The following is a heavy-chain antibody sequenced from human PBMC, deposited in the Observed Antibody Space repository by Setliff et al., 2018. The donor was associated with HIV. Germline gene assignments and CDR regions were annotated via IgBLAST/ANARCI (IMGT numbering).Heavy chain of an antibody. D-gene: IGHD3-9*01. CDR2: ISYSGTT. Sequence: PSETLSLTCTVSGGSISSYYWSWIRQPPGKGLECIGHISYSGTTNYNPSLESRVSISVDTSKNQFSLKLSSVTAADTAVYYCVRNSFDYVEEEWGQGTQVTVSS. J-gene: IGHJ4*02. CDR1: GGSISSYY. CDR3: VRNSFDYVEEE. V-gene: IGHV4-59*12.